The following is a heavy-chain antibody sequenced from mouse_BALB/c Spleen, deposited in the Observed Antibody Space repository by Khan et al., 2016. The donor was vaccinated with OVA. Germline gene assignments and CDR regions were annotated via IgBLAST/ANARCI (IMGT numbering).Heavy chain of an antibody. CDR2: IDPENDNI. Sequence: VQLKQSGAELVRPGALVNLSCKASGFAIKDYYMHWVKQRPEQGLEWIGWIDPENDNIIYDSKVQGKARIASDTSSNTAYLQLSSLTSEDTAVYYCARDSYSPWFAYWGQGTLVTVSA. J-gene: IGHJ3*01. D-gene: IGHD2-12*01. CDR1: GFAIKDYY. V-gene: IGHV14-1*02. CDR3: ARDSYSPWFAY.